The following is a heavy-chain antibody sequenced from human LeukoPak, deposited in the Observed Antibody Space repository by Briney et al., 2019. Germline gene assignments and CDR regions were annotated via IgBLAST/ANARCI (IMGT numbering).Heavy chain of an antibody. D-gene: IGHD5-24*01. V-gene: IGHV1-2*02. J-gene: IGHJ4*02. CDR3: AREVGGDGYNVDY. Sequence: GASVKVSCKASGYTFTGYYMHWVRQAPGQGLEWMGWINPNSGGTNYAQKFQGRVTMTRDTSISTAYMELSRLRSDDTAVYYCAREVGGDGYNVDYWVQGTLVTVSS. CDR2: INPNSGGT. CDR1: GYTFTGYY.